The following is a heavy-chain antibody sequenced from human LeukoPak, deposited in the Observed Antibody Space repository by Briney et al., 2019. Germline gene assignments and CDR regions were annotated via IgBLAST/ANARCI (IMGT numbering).Heavy chain of an antibody. V-gene: IGHV3-11*01. CDR1: GFTFSDYY. J-gene: IGHJ6*02. CDR3: ARDHPVYCSSTSCYAPYYYGMDV. D-gene: IGHD2-2*01. Sequence: GGSLRLSCAASGFTFSDYYMSWIRQAPGKGLEWVSYISSSGSTIYYADSVKGRFTISRDNAKNSLYLQMNSLRAEDTAVYYCARDHPVYCSSTSCYAPYYYGMDVWGQGTTVTVSS. CDR2: ISSSGSTI.